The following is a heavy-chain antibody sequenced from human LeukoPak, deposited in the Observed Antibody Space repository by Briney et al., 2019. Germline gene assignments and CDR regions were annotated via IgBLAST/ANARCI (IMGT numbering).Heavy chain of an antibody. V-gene: IGHV4-34*01. CDR1: GGSFCGYY. CDR3: ARGKSNRGTYNWFDP. Sequence: SETLSLTCAVYGGSFCGYYWSWIRQPPGKGLEWIGEINHSGSTNYNPSLKSRVTISVDTSKNQFSLKLSSVTAADTAVYYCARGKSNRGTYNWFDPWGQGTLVTVSS. CDR2: INHSGST. J-gene: IGHJ5*02. D-gene: IGHD1-14*01.